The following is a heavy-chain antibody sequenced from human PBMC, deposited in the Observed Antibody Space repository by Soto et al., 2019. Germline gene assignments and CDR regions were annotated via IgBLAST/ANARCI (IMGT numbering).Heavy chain of an antibody. CDR2: ISYDGTDK. Sequence: VQLLESGGDLVQPGGSLRLSCAASGFTFSSYGMHWVRQAPGKGLEWVAVISYDGTDKYYADSVQGRFAISRDNSKNTLYLQINSLRTEDTAVYYCARDLLYAFDIWGQGTMVTVSS. CDR1: GFTFSSYG. D-gene: IGHD2-21*01. V-gene: IGHV3-30*03. CDR3: ARDLLYAFDI. J-gene: IGHJ3*02.